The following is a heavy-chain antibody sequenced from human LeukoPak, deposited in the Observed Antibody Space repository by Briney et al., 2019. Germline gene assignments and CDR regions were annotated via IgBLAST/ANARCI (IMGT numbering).Heavy chain of an antibody. D-gene: IGHD6-19*01. CDR3: ARHSSDWEFDY. Sequence: ASVKVSCKASGYSFTSYGISGVRQAPGQGLEWMGWTSAYAQKLQGRVTMTTDTSTSTAYMELRSLRSDDTAVYYCARHSSDWEFDYWGQGTLVTVSS. CDR1: GYSFTSYG. J-gene: IGHJ4*02. V-gene: IGHV1-18*01. CDR2: TSAY.